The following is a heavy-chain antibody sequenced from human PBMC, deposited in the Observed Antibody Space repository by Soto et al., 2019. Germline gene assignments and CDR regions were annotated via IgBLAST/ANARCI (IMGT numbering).Heavy chain of an antibody. Sequence: SVKGSCKASGGTFSSYAISWVRQAPGQGLEWMGGIIPIFGTANYAQKFQGRVTITADESTSKAYMELSSLRSEDTAVYYCARGSYYGSGPGHYWGQGTLVTVSS. J-gene: IGHJ4*02. CDR3: ARGSYYGSGPGHY. D-gene: IGHD3-10*01. CDR1: GGTFSSYA. V-gene: IGHV1-69*01. CDR2: IIPIFGTA.